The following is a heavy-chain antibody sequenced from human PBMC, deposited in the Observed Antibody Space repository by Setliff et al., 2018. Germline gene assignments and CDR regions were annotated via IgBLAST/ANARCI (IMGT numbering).Heavy chain of an antibody. Sequence: ASVKVSCKTSGYTFTDNYIHWVRQAPGQGREWMGWINPKTGGTNLAQKFQGWVSMTRDTSITTAYMELSRLTSDDMAVYFCARSDHLVVDGFDVWGQGTMSPSPQ. V-gene: IGHV1-2*04. CDR3: ARSDHLVVDGFDV. CDR1: GYTFTDNY. J-gene: IGHJ3*01. CDR2: INPKTGGT. D-gene: IGHD3-16*01.